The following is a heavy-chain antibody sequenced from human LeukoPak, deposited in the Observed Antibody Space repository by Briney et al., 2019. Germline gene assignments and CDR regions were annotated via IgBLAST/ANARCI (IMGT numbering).Heavy chain of an antibody. Sequence: SQTVSLTCTVSGGSISSGCYYWHWGRQHPGRGLDRIVHSCYNGSTYYIPALKSRITISVDTSKGQFSLKLSSVTAADTAVYYCARGSWYGTFDIWGQGTMVTVSS. CDR3: ARGSWYGTFDI. CDR1: GGSISSGCYY. D-gene: IGHD6-13*01. CDR2: SCYNGST. V-gene: IGHV4-31*03. J-gene: IGHJ3*02.